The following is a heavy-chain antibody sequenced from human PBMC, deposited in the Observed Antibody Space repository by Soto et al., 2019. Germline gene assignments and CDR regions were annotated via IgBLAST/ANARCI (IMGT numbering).Heavy chain of an antibody. CDR2: INHSGST. Sequence: LSLTCAVYGGSFSGYYWSWIRQPPGKGLEWMGEINHSGSTYYNSSLKSRVTISVDRSKNHFFLNLTSVTAADTAVYYCATYRKFFQIWGQGTKVTVSS. CDR1: GGSFSGYY. J-gene: IGHJ3*02. CDR3: ATYRKFFQI. V-gene: IGHV4-34*01.